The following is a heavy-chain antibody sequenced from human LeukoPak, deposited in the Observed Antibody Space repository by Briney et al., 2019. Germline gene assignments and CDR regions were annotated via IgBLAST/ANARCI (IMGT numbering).Heavy chain of an antibody. J-gene: IGHJ6*02. CDR2: ISGSDGST. CDR3: AKDYGDYPGMDV. V-gene: IGHV3-23*01. Sequence: GGSLRLSCAASGFTFSSERLNWVRQAPGKGPEWVSTISGSDGSTYYADSVKGRFTISRDNSKNTLYLQMNSLRAEDTAVYYCAKDYGDYPGMDVWGQGTTVTVSS. CDR1: GFTFSSER. D-gene: IGHD4-17*01.